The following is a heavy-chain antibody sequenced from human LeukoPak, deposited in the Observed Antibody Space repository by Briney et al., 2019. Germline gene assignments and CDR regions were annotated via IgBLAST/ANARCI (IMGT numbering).Heavy chain of an antibody. J-gene: IGHJ4*02. V-gene: IGHV3-30*18. CDR3: AKGMIVVVRGTFDY. Sequence: GGSLRLSCAASGFTFSSYGMHWVRQAPGKGLEWVAVISYDGSNKYYADSVKGRFTISRDNSKNTLYLQMNSLRAEDTAVYYCAKGMIVVVRGTFDYWGQGTLVTVSS. D-gene: IGHD3-22*01. CDR1: GFTFSSYG. CDR2: ISYDGSNK.